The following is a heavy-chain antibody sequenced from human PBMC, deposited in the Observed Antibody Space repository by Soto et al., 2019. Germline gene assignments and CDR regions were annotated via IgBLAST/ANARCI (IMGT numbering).Heavy chain of an antibody. CDR3: VRQLSFVVGSLTTREHFFQH. D-gene: IGHD2-15*01. CDR2: VSSDGKDK. V-gene: IGHV3-30*04. Sequence: LVESGGGVAQPGTSQTLACAASGFTFNTYAFHCVRQAPGKGLEWVAVVSSDGKDKFYADSVSGRFTIPRDDSKDTFFLHMNSLRTEETVVLFCVRQLSFVVGSLTTREHFFQHWGRGTLVTVSS. CDR1: GFTFNTYA. J-gene: IGHJ1*01.